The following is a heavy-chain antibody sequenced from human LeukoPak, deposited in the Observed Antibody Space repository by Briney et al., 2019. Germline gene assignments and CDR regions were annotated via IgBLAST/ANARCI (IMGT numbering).Heavy chain of an antibody. CDR3: ARGDVGGYCSSTSCRYFDY. D-gene: IGHD2-2*01. V-gene: IGHV1-18*01. CDR1: GGTFSSYA. Sequence: AASVKVSCKASGGTFSSYAVSWVRQAPGQGLEWMGWISAYNGNTNYAQKLQGRVTMTTDTSTSTAYMELRSLRSDDTAVYYCARGDVGGYCSSTSCRYFDYWGQGTLVTVSS. J-gene: IGHJ4*02. CDR2: ISAYNGNT.